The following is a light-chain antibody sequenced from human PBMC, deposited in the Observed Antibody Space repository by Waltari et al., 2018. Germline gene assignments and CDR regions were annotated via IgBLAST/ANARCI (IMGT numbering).Light chain of an antibody. CDR1: RSDVGRYDL. V-gene: IGLV2-23*01. Sequence: QSALTQPASVSGSPGQSITISCTGTRSDVGRYDLVSWYQQHPGKAPKLMIYEGSKRPSGFSNRFSGSKSGNTASLTISGLQAEDEADYYCCSYAGSSTWVFGGGTKLTVL. CDR2: EGS. J-gene: IGLJ3*02. CDR3: CSYAGSSTWV.